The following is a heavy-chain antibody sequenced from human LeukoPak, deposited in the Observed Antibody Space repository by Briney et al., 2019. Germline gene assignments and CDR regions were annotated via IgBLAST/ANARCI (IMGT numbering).Heavy chain of an antibody. CDR3: ARDRVEEVAAAGTGY. Sequence: ASVKVSCKASGGTFSSYAISWVRQAPGQGLQWMGRIIPIFGTVNYAQKFQGRVTITADKSTSTAYMELSSLRSEDTAVYYCARDRVEEVAAAGTGYWGQGTLVTVSS. CDR1: GGTFSSYA. CDR2: IIPIFGTV. D-gene: IGHD6-13*01. V-gene: IGHV1-69*06. J-gene: IGHJ4*02.